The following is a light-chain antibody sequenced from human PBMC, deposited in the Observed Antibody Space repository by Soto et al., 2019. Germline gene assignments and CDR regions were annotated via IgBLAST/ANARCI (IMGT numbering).Light chain of an antibody. Sequence: EVVLTQSPGTLSLSPGERATLSCRASQPIDRKFLAWYQQKPGQAPRLLIHGASTRATGVPDRFSGSGSERDFSLTISSLEREDFAVYFCQRFGAPLFTLGGGTKVDIK. CDR3: QRFGAPLFT. V-gene: IGKV3-20*01. CDR1: QPIDRKF. J-gene: IGKJ4*01. CDR2: GAS.